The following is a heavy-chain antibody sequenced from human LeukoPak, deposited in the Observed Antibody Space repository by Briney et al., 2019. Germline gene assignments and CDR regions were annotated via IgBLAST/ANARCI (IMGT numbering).Heavy chain of an antibody. CDR1: GGSISSYY. CDR2: IYYSGST. D-gene: IGHD2-15*01. J-gene: IGHJ4*02. CDR3: ARGARWRPYYFDY. Sequence: PSETLSLTCTVSGGSISSYYWSWIRQPPGKGLEWIGYIYYSGSTNYNPSLKSRVTISVDTSKNQFSLKLSSVTAADTAVYYCARGARWRPYYFDYWGQGTLVTVSS. V-gene: IGHV4-59*01.